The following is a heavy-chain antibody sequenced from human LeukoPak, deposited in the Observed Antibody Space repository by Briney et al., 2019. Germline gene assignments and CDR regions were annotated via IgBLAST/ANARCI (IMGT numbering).Heavy chain of an antibody. D-gene: IGHD2-2*02. CDR3: ASRALEDCGRASCYNPFDY. CDR2: LRGSGGKT. Sequence: GGSLRLSCVASGFTFKKYAMNWVRQAPGKGLEWVSSLRGSGGKTYYTDSVKGRFTISRDNSRNTLYLQMNSLRAEDTAVYFCASRALEDCGRASCYNPFDYWGQGKLVTVSS. CDR1: GFTFKKYA. V-gene: IGHV3-23*01. J-gene: IGHJ4*02.